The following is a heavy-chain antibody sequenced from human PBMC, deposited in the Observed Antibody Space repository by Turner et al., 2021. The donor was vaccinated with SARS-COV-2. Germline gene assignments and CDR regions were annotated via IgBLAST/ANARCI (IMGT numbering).Heavy chain of an antibody. V-gene: IGHV3-23*01. D-gene: IGHD2-15*01. J-gene: IGHJ5*01. CDR1: GFTFSSNA. CDR2: ISGSGGST. Sequence: EVQLLESGGGLVQPGGSLRLSCAASGFTFSSNAMSGVRQAPGKGREWVSGISGSGGSTYYADSVKGRFTISRDNSKNTQYLQMNSRRAEDTAVYYCAKDGYDGIYCSGGSCYSGWFDSWGQGTLVTVSS. CDR3: AKDGYDGIYCSGGSCYSGWFDS.